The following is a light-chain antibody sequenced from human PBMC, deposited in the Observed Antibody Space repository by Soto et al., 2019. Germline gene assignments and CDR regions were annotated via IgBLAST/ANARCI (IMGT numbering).Light chain of an antibody. CDR2: SNS. Sequence: QLVLTQPPSTSGTPGQRVTISCSGSRSNIGGNTVNWYQQLPGTAPKLLIYSNSQRPSGVPDRFSGSKSGTSASLAISGLQSEDEADYFCAAWDDSLKGVVFGGGT. V-gene: IGLV1-44*01. J-gene: IGLJ2*01. CDR3: AAWDDSLKGVV. CDR1: RSNIGGNT.